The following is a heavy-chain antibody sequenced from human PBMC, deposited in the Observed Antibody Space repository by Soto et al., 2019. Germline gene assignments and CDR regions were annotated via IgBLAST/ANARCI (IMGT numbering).Heavy chain of an antibody. J-gene: IGHJ4*02. CDR1: GYTFTGYY. CDR2: INPNSFGT. D-gene: IGHD6-19*01. Sequence: QVQLVQSGAEVKKPGASVKVSCRASGYTFTGYYMHWVRQAPGQGLEWMGWINPNSFGTTFAKKFQGRVTMTGDTSITTAYMELSRLTSDDTAVYYCARGSRYSNGWWTEYHFDYWGQGTLVTVSS. CDR3: ARGSRYSNGWWTEYHFDY. V-gene: IGHV1-2*02.